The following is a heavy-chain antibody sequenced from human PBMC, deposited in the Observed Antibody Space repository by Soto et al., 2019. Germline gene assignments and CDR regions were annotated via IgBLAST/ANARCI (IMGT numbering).Heavy chain of an antibody. V-gene: IGHV3-48*01. CDR2: IGSTGNTI. J-gene: IGHJ4*02. Sequence: GSLRLSCAASGFTFSSYAMKWVRQAPGKGLEWVSYIGSTGNTIYYPDSVKGRFTISRDTAKKSLYLQMNSLRAEDTAVYYCARSGYFDYWGQGTLVTVSS. CDR1: GFTFSSYA. D-gene: IGHD2-8*02. CDR3: ARSGYFDY.